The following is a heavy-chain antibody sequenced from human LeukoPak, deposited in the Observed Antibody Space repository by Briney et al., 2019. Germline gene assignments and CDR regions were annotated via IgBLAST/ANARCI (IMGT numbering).Heavy chain of an antibody. V-gene: IGHV4-30-2*01. CDR2: IYHSGST. Sequence: SETLSLTCTVSGGSISSGGYYWSWIRQPPGKGLEWIGYIYHSGSTNYNPSLKSRVTISVDKSKNQFSLKLSSVTAADTAVYYCARDGVLLWFGELYGGDNWFDPWGQGTLVTVSS. D-gene: IGHD3-10*01. CDR3: ARDGVLLWFGELYGGDNWFDP. CDR1: GGSISSGGYY. J-gene: IGHJ5*02.